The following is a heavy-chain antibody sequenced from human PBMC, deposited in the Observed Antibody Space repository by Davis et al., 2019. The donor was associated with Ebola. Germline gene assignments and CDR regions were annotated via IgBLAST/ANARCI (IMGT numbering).Heavy chain of an antibody. CDR3: ASTNPGYSSSWYGY. CDR2: INHSGST. V-gene: IGHV4-4*02. CDR1: GGSISSSNW. Sequence: SETLSLTCAVSGGSISSSNWWSWVRQPPGKGLEWIGEINHSGSTNYNPSLKSRVTISVDTSKNQFSLKLSSVTAADTAVYYCASTNPGYSSSWYGYWGQGTLVTVSS. J-gene: IGHJ4*02. D-gene: IGHD6-13*01.